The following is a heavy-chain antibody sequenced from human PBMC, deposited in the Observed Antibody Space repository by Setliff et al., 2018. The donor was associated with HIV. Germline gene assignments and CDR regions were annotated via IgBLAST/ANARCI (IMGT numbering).Heavy chain of an antibody. D-gene: IGHD3-22*01. CDR2: FYETGYT. CDR3: AREVDYYDSSRYLLLYYFDS. J-gene: IGHJ4*02. V-gene: IGHV4-38-2*02. CDR1: GDFFSSDYY. Sequence: PSETLSLTCTVSGDFFSSDYYWGWIRQSPGKGLEWIGSFYETGYTYYNPSLKSRVTISVDRSQNHFSLKLSSVTAADTAVYYCAREVDYYDSSRYLLLYYFDSWGQGTLVTVSS.